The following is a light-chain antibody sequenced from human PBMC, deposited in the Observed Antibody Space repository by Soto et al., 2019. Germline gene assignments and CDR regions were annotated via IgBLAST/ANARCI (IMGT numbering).Light chain of an antibody. CDR2: GS. CDR3: QQYLQWPLT. CDR1: QSISNN. Sequence: DILMTQSPATLSVSLGETATLSCRASQSISNNVAWYHQRPGKAPRLLIFGSSRAAGIPPGFSGVGSGTDFTLTISGLQSGDFGVYFCQQYLQWPLTFGGGTKVEVK. V-gene: IGKV3D-15*01. J-gene: IGKJ4*01.